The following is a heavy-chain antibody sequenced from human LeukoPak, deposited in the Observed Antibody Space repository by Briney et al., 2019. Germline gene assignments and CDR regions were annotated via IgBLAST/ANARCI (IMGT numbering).Heavy chain of an antibody. J-gene: IGHJ5*02. D-gene: IGHD1-1*01. V-gene: IGHV3-7*05. Sequence: GGSLRLSCAVSGFTFSNYWMNWVRQAPWKGLEWVANIKQDGSEKCYVDSVKGRFTISRDNAKNSLYLQMNSLRVEDTAVYYCAKELVQHLALWGQGTLITVS. CDR1: GFTFSNYW. CDR3: AKELVQHLAL. CDR2: IKQDGSEK.